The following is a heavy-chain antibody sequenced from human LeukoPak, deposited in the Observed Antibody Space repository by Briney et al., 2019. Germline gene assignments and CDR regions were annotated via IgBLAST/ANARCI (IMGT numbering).Heavy chain of an antibody. CDR2: IQYDGSNK. Sequence: GGSLRLSCAASGFTFSSYGMHWVRQAPGKGLEWVTFIQYDGSNKYYADSVKGRFTISIDNAKNSLYLQMNSLRAEDTAVYYCAIRGSPMVRNYWGQGTLVTVSS. V-gene: IGHV3-30*02. CDR1: GFTFSSYG. D-gene: IGHD3-10*01. J-gene: IGHJ4*02. CDR3: AIRGSPMVRNY.